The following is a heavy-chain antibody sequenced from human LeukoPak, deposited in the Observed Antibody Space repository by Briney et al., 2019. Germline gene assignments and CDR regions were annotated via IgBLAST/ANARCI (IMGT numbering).Heavy chain of an antibody. D-gene: IGHD5-18*01. CDR1: GGSFSGYY. CDR2: INQRGST. J-gene: IGHJ4*02. V-gene: IGHV4-34*01. Sequence: PSGTLSLTCAVYGGSFSGYYWSWIRQPPGKGLEWIGEINQRGSTNYNPSLKRRVTISVDTSKNQFSLKLSSVTAADTAVYYCARDSYATPFDYWGQGTLVTVSS. CDR3: ARDSYATPFDY.